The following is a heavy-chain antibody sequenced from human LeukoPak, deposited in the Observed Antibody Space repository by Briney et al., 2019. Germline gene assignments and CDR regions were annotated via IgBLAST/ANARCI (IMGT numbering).Heavy chain of an antibody. CDR3: ARDLRNGMDV. V-gene: IGHV4-34*01. CDR1: GGSFSGYY. J-gene: IGHJ6*02. CDR2: INHSGST. Sequence: SETLSLTCAVYGGSFSGYYWSWIRQPPGKGLEWIGEINHSGSTNYNPSLKSRVTISVDTSKNQFSLELSSVTAADTAVYYCARDLRNGMDVWGQGTTVTVSS.